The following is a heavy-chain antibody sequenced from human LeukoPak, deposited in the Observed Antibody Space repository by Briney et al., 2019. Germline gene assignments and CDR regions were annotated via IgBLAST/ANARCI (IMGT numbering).Heavy chain of an antibody. Sequence: SETLSLTCTVSGGSISSYYWSWIRQPPGKGLEWIACISYSGSSKYNPSLKSRVTISVDTSKNQLSLKLSSVTAADTAVYYCAREPGFDSSGYLNWFDPWGQGTLVTVSS. CDR1: GGSISSYY. D-gene: IGHD3-22*01. V-gene: IGHV4-59*01. CDR2: ISYSGSS. J-gene: IGHJ5*02. CDR3: AREPGFDSSGYLNWFDP.